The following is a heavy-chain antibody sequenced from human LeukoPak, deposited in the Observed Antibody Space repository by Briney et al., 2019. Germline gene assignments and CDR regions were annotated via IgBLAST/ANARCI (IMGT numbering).Heavy chain of an antibody. Sequence: SETLSLTCAVYGGSFSGYYWSWIRQPPGEGLEWIGEINHSGSTNYNPSLKSRVTISVDTSKNQFSLKLSSVTAADTAVYYCARLPRRYRSNWFDPWGQGTLVTVSS. D-gene: IGHD3-16*02. J-gene: IGHJ5*02. CDR3: ARLPRRYRSNWFDP. V-gene: IGHV4-34*01. CDR1: GGSFSGYY. CDR2: INHSGST.